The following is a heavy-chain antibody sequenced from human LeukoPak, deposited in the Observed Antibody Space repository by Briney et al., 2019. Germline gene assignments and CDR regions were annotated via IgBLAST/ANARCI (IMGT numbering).Heavy chain of an antibody. D-gene: IGHD6-19*01. V-gene: IGHV3-33*01. J-gene: IGHJ5*02. CDR3: ARVRTGYSSGWYSSFRFDP. CDR1: GFTFSSYG. CDR2: IWYDGSNK. Sequence: PGRSLRLSCAASGFTFSSYGMHWVRQAPGKGLEWVAVIWYDGSNKYYADSVKGRFTISRHNSKNTLYLQMNSLRAEDTAVYYCARVRTGYSSGWYSSFRFDPWGQGTLVTVSS.